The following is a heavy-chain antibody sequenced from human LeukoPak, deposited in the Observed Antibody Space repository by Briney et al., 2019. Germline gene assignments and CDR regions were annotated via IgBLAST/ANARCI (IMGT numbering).Heavy chain of an antibody. CDR3: AKDLFLWYFDL. J-gene: IGHJ2*01. CDR1: GFTFSSYG. D-gene: IGHD2-21*01. CDR2: ISYDGSNK. V-gene: IGHV3-30*18. Sequence: GRSLRLSCAASGFTFSSYGMHWVRQAPGKGLEWVAVISYDGSNKYYADSVKGRFTISRDNSKNTLYLQMNSLRAEDTALYYCAKDLFLWYFDLWGRGTLVTVSS.